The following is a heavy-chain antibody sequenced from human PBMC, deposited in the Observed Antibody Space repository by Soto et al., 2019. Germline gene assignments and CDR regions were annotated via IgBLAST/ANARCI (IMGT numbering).Heavy chain of an antibody. V-gene: IGHV3-48*02. Sequence: VQLVESGGGLVQPGGSLRLSCAASGFTFSTYSMNWVRQAPGQGLEWVSCISSRSYTIYYVDSVKGRFTISRDDAKNSLYLQMTSLRDEDTAVYYCARGGGSSVNGLDVWGQGTTVTVSS. CDR1: GFTFSTYS. D-gene: IGHD6-6*01. CDR2: ISSRSYTI. CDR3: ARGGGSSVNGLDV. J-gene: IGHJ6*02.